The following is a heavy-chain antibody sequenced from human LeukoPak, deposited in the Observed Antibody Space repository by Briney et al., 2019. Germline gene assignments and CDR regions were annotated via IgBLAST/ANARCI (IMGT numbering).Heavy chain of an antibody. D-gene: IGHD1-1*01. CDR3: ARTSRGGTHRFDI. Sequence: ASVKVSCKASGYTFTSYYMHWVRQAPGQGLEWMGIINPSGGSTSYAQKFQGRVTITRNTSISTAYMELSSLRSEDTAVYYCARTSRGGTHRFDIWGQGTMVTVSS. V-gene: IGHV1-46*01. J-gene: IGHJ3*02. CDR2: INPSGGST. CDR1: GYTFTSYY.